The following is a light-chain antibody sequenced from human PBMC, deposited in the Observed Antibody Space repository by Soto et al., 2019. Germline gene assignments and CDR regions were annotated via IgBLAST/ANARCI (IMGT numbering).Light chain of an antibody. CDR3: QSYGSSLSGVV. J-gene: IGLJ2*01. Sequence: QSVLTQPPSVSGAPGQMVTIPCTGSSSNIGAGYDVHWYQQLPGTAPKLLIYGSSNRPSGVPDRFSGSKSGTSASLAITGLQAEDEADYYCQSYGSSLSGVVFGGGTKLTVL. V-gene: IGLV1-40*01. CDR2: GSS. CDR1: SSNIGAGYD.